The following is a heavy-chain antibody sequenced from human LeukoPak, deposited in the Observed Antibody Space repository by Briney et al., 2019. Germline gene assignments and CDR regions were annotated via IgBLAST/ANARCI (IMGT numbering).Heavy chain of an antibody. CDR2: INPNSGGT. CDR3: ARAYIVVVPAAISWFDP. V-gene: IGHV1-2*02. J-gene: IGHJ5*02. CDR1: GYTITGYY. Sequence: ASVKVSCKASGYTITGYYMHWVRQAPGQGLEWMGWINPNSGGTNYAQRFQGRVTMTRDTSISTAYMELSRLRSDDTAVYYCARAYIVVVPAAISWFDPWGQGTLVTVSS. D-gene: IGHD2-2*02.